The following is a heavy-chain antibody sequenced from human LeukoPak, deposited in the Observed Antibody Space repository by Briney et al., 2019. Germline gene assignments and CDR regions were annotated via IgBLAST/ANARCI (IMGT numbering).Heavy chain of an antibody. CDR1: GYTFTSYY. J-gene: IGHJ5*02. CDR3: ARVLPRIAAAGEISRFAP. CDR2: INPSGGST. D-gene: IGHD6-13*01. Sequence: ASVKVSCKASGYTFTSYYMHWVRQAPGQGLEWMGIINPSGGSTSYAQKFQGRVTMTRDTSTSTVYMELSSLRSEDTAVYYCARVLPRIAAAGEISRFAPWGQGTLVTVSS. V-gene: IGHV1-46*03.